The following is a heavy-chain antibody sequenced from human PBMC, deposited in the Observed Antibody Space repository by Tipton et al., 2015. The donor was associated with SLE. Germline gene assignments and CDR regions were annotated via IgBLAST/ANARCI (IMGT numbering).Heavy chain of an antibody. J-gene: IGHJ6*02. D-gene: IGHD1-7*01. CDR1: GGSISSYS. CDR2: LYRSGST. V-gene: IGHV4-4*07. CDR3: ARGGELYFYYNGMDV. Sequence: TLSLTCTVSGGSISSYSWSWIRQPAGEGLEWIGRLYRSGSTNYNPSLKGRVTMSVATSKNQFSLKLNSVTAADTAVYYCARGGELYFYYNGMDVWGQGTTVTVSS.